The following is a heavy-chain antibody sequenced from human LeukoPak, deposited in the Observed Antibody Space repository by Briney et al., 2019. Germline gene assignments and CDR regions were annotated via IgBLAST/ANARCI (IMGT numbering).Heavy chain of an antibody. V-gene: IGHV3-23*01. Sequence: GGSLRLSCAASGFTFSSYAMSWVRQAPGKGLEWVSAISGNGGSTYYADSVKGRFAISRDNSKNTLFLLMNSLRAEDTAVYYCARPRYTSGWSDFDYWGQGTLVTVSS. CDR2: ISGNGGST. CDR1: GFTFSSYA. CDR3: ARPRYTSGWSDFDY. D-gene: IGHD6-19*01. J-gene: IGHJ4*02.